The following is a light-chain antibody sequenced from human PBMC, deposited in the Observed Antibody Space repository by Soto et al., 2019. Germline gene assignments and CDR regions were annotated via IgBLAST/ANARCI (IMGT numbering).Light chain of an antibody. CDR2: DVS. CDR1: SSDVGSDNL. V-gene: IGLV2-23*02. CDR3: CSYAGSSIWV. Sequence: QSALTQPASVSGSPGQSITISCTGTSSDVGSDNLVSWYQQHPGKAPKLMIYDVSKRPSGVSNRFSGSKSGNTASLTISGRQAEDEADYYCCSYAGSSIWVFGGGTKLTVL. J-gene: IGLJ3*02.